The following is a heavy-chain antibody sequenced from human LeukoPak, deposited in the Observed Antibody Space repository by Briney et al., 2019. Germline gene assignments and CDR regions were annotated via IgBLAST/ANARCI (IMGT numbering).Heavy chain of an antibody. J-gene: IGHJ4*02. CDR3: AFYRRNPLDY. Sequence: GGSLRLSCAASGFTFSSYAMSWVRQAPGKGLEWVSAISGSGGRTYYADSVKGRFTISRDNSKNTLYLQMNSLRAEDTAVYYCAFYRRNPLDYWGQGTLVTVSS. CDR1: GFTFSSYA. D-gene: IGHD3-16*02. V-gene: IGHV3-23*01. CDR2: ISGSGGRT.